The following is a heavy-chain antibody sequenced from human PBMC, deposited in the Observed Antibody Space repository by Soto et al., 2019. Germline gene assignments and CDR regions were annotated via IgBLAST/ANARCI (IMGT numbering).Heavy chain of an antibody. V-gene: IGHV3-23*01. Sequence: GGSLRISCAASGFTFSSYVISWVRQAPGKGLEWVSVISSNGATTYYADFVKGRFTISRDNAKNTLFLQMSSLRAEDTAIYYCARDLALAGNYRGQGFLVTVSS. CDR2: ISSNGATT. CDR3: ARDLALAGNY. J-gene: IGHJ4*02. CDR1: GFTFSSYV. D-gene: IGHD6-19*01.